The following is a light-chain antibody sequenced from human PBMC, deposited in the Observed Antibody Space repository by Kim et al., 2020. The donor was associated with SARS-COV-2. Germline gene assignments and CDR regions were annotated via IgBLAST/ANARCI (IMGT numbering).Light chain of an antibody. V-gene: IGKV1-39*01. CDR3: QQSYSTPRT. Sequence: ASVGYRDTLTCRASQSISSYLNWYQQKPGKAPKLLIYAASSLQSGVPSRFGGSGSETDFTLTISSLQPEDFATYYYQQSYSTPRTFGQGTKVEIK. J-gene: IGKJ1*01. CDR1: QSISSY. CDR2: AAS.